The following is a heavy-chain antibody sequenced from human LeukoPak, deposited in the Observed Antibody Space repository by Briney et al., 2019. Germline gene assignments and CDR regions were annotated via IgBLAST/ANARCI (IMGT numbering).Heavy chain of an antibody. J-gene: IGHJ4*02. V-gene: IGHV3-30*02. CDR1: GFSFSSYG. CDR3: SKLESVGLVWFGETPLDY. D-gene: IGHD3-10*01. Sequence: GGSLRLSCTASGFSFSSYGMHWVRQAPGKGLEWAAFIHYDGSNQYYADSVKGRFTISRDNSKNTLYVQMNSLRAEDTAVYYCSKLESVGLVWFGETPLDYWGQGTLVTVSS. CDR2: IHYDGSNQ.